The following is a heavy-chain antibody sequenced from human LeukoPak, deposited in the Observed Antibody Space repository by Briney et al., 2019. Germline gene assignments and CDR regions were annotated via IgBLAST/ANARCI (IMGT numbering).Heavy chain of an antibody. D-gene: IGHD4-17*01. CDR2: ISGSGGST. Sequence: PGGSLRLSCAASGFTFSSYAMSWVRQAPGKWLELVSAISGSGGSTYYADSVKGRFTISRDNSKNTLYLQMNSLRAEDTAVYYCAKCNRRGATTGFDYWGQGTLVTVSS. CDR1: GFTFSSYA. V-gene: IGHV3-23*01. J-gene: IGHJ4*02. CDR3: AKCNRRGATTGFDY.